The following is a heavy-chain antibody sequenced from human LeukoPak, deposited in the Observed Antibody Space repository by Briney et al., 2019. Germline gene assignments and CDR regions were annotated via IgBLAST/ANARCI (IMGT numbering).Heavy chain of an antibody. V-gene: IGHV5-51*01. J-gene: IGHJ6*03. CDR1: GYSFTSYW. D-gene: IGHD6-19*01. CDR2: IYPGDSDT. CDR3: ARKGIAVAGLSYYYYMDV. Sequence: GESLKISCKGSGYSFTSYWIGWVRQMPGKGLGWMGIIYPGDSDTRYSPSFQGQVTISADKSISTAYLQWSSLKASDTAMYYCARKGIAVAGLSYYYYMDVWGKGTTVTVSS.